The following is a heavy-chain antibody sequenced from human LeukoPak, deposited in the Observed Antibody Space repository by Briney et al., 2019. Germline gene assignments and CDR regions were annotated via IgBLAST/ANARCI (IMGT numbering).Heavy chain of an antibody. Sequence: ASVKVSCKASGYTFAGYYMHWVRQAPGQGLEWMGWINPNSGGTNYAQKFQGRVTMTRDTSISTAYMELCRLRSDDTAVYYCAPKGDYDFWSGYSAFDYWGQGTLVTVSS. CDR1: GYTFAGYY. J-gene: IGHJ4*02. D-gene: IGHD3-3*01. V-gene: IGHV1-2*02. CDR3: APKGDYDFWSGYSAFDY. CDR2: INPNSGGT.